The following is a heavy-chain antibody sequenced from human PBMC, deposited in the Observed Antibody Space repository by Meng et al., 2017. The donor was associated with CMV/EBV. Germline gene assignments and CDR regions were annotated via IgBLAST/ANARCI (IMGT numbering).Heavy chain of an antibody. D-gene: IGHD1-26*01. J-gene: IGHJ5*02. CDR2: INHSGST. Sequence: QVQLQQWGAGLLKPSETLSLNCAVYGGSFSGYYWSWIRQPPGKGLEWIGEINHSGSTNYNPSLKSRVTISVDTSKNQFSLKLSSVTAADTAVYYCARGVGGWFDPWGQGTLVTVSS. V-gene: IGHV4-34*01. CDR1: GGSFSGYY. CDR3: ARGVGGWFDP.